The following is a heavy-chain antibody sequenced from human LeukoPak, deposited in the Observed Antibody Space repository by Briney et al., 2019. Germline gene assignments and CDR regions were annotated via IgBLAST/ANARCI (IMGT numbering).Heavy chain of an antibody. J-gene: IGHJ6*02. V-gene: IGHV1-46*01. CDR3: ARGCRVVPGVHNVGRKQYYNGMDV. CDR2: IDPSDGST. Sequence: GASVNVSCTASGYTFTTYFVHWVRQAPGQGLEWIGIIDPSDGSTSHAQKFQGRVTMTRDTSTSTVYMELSSLRSEDTAVYFCARGCRVVPGVHNVGRKQYYNGMDVWGQGTTVTVSS. D-gene: IGHD2-2*01. CDR1: GYTFTTYF.